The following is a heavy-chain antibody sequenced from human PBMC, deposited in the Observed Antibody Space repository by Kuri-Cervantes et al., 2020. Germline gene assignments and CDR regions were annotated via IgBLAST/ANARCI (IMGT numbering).Heavy chain of an antibody. J-gene: IGHJ4*02. CDR1: GFTFSSYS. CDR3: ARDHSSGYTHDY. D-gene: IGHD3-22*01. Sequence: ETLSLTCAASGFTFSSYSMNWVRQAPGKGLEWVSSISSSSSYIYYADSVKGRFTISRDNAKNSLYLQMNSLRAEDTAVYYCARDHSSGYTHDYWGQGTLVTVSS. V-gene: IGHV3-21*01. CDR2: ISSSSSYI.